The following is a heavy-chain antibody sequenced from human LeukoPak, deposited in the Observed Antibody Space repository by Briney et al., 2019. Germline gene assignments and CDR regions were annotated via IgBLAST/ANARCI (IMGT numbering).Heavy chain of an antibody. CDR2: INTYNGNT. V-gene: IGHV1-18*04. J-gene: IGHJ4*02. D-gene: IGHD1-26*01. CDR3: ARDPSLIVGATISFFDY. CDR1: GYTFTSYG. Sequence: GASVKVSFKASGYTFTSYGISWVRQAPGQGLEWMGWINTYNGNTNYAQKLQGRVTMTTDTSTSTAYMDLRSLRSDDTAVYYCARDPSLIVGATISFFDYWGQGTLVTVSS.